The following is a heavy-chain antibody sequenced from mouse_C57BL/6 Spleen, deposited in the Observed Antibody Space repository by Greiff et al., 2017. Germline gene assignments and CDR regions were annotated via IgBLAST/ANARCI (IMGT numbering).Heavy chain of an antibody. CDR3: ASEGATTWGYFDV. V-gene: IGHV1-52*01. Sequence: QVQLKQPGAELVRPGSSVKLSCKASGYTFTSYWMHWVKQRPIQGLEWIGNIDPSDSETHYNQKFKDKATLTVDKSSSTAYMQLSSLTSEDSAVYYCASEGATTWGYFDVWGTGTTVTVSS. J-gene: IGHJ1*03. CDR2: IDPSDSET. D-gene: IGHD3-1*01. CDR1: GYTFTSYW.